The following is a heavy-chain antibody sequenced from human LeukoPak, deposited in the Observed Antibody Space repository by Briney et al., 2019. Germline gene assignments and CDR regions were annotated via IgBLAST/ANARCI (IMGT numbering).Heavy chain of an antibody. V-gene: IGHV4-39*07. CDR2: ISHSGRP. J-gene: IGHJ4*02. CDR1: GGSLSASTYY. CDR3: AREGGSQRVTDY. D-gene: IGHD1-26*01. Sequence: SETLSLTCTVSGGSLSASTYYWAWIRQPPGKGLEWIGSISHSGRPYYNPSFKSRVTISLDMSKNQFSLRLTSMTAADTAVYYCAREGGSQRVTDYWGQGTLVTVSS.